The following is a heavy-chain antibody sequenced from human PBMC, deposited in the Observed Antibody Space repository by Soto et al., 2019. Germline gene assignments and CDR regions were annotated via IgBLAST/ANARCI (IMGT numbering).Heavy chain of an antibody. CDR2: ISYDGSNK. V-gene: IGHV3-30*18. D-gene: IGHD3-16*01. J-gene: IGHJ4*02. CDR1: GFTFSSYG. CDR3: AKEGLRRSLDDY. Sequence: GGSLRLSCAASGFTFSSYGMHWVRQAPGKGLEWVAVISYDGSNKYYADSVKGRFTISRDNSKNTLYLQMNSLRAEDTAVYYCAKEGLRRSLDDYWGQGTLVTVSS.